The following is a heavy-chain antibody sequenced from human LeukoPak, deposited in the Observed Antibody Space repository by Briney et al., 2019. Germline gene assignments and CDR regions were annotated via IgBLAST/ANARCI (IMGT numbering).Heavy chain of an antibody. Sequence: PGGSLRLPCAASGFTFSSYSMNWVRQAPGKGLEWVSSISSSSSYIYYADSVKGRFTISRDNAKNSLYLQMNSLRAEDTAVYYCARQVASWFDPWGQGTLVTVSS. V-gene: IGHV3-21*01. D-gene: IGHD2-15*01. CDR3: ARQVASWFDP. J-gene: IGHJ5*02. CDR2: ISSSSSYI. CDR1: GFTFSSYS.